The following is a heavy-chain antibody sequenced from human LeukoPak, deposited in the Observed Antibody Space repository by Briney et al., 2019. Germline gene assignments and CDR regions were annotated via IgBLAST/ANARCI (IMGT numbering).Heavy chain of an antibody. V-gene: IGHV4-59*08. D-gene: IGHD3-3*01. J-gene: IGHJ3*02. CDR2: IYDSGNT. CDR3: ARTYYDFWSGYSAGAFDI. Sequence: PSETLSLTCAAAGGSISTYYWSWLRQPPGKGLEWMGYIYDSGNTHYNPSLKSRVTISLDTSKNQFSLKLSSVTAADTAVYYCARTYYDFWSGYSAGAFDIWGQGTMVTVSS. CDR1: GGSISTYY.